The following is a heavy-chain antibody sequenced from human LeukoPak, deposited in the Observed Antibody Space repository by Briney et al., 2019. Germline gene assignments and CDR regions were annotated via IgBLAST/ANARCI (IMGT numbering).Heavy chain of an antibody. CDR2: INHSGST. V-gene: IGHV4-34*01. Sequence: PSETLSLTCAVYGGSFSGYYWSWIRQPPGKGLEWIGEINHSGSTNYNPSLKSRVTISVDTSKNQFSPKLSSVTAADTAVYYCARYDILTGNVGYYYYYMDVWGKGTTVTVSS. D-gene: IGHD3-9*01. J-gene: IGHJ6*03. CDR1: GGSFSGYY. CDR3: ARYDILTGNVGYYYYYMDV.